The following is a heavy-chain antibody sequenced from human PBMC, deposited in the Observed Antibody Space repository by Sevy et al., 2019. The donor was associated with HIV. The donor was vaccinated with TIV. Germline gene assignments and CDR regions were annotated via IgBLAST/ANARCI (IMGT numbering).Heavy chain of an antibody. CDR3: ARDRKKAVRGVIHHYYYYGMDV. CDR1: GFTVSSNY. CDR2: IYSGGST. Sequence: GGFLRLSCAASGFTVSSNYMSWVRQAPGKGLEWVSVIYSGGSTYYADSMKGRFTISRDNSKNTLYLQINSLRAEGTAVYYCARDRKKAVRGVIHHYYYYGMDVWGQGTTVTVSS. V-gene: IGHV3-53*01. D-gene: IGHD3-10*01. J-gene: IGHJ6*02.